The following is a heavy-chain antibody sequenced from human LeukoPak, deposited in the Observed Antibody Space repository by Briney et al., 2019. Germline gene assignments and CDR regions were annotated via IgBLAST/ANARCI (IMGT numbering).Heavy chain of an antibody. V-gene: IGHV1-69*06. D-gene: IGHD2-15*01. J-gene: IGHJ1*01. Sequence: SVKVSCKASGGTFSSYAISWVRQAPGQGLEWMGGIIPIFGTANYAQKFQGRVTITADKSPSTAYMELSSLRSEDTAVYYCARGPVVAATSEYFQHWGRAPWSPSPQ. CDR1: GGTFSSYA. CDR3: ARGPVVAATSEYFQH. CDR2: IIPIFGTA.